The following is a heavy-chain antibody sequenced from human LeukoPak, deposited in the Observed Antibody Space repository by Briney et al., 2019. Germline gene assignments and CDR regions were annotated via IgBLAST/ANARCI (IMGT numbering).Heavy chain of an antibody. CDR2: ISSSSSTI. D-gene: IGHD6-25*01. Sequence: GGSLRLSCAASGFTFSSYSMNWVRQAPGKGPEWVSYISSSSSTIYYADSAKGRFTISRDNAKNSLYLQMNSLRAEDTAVYYCARGLAAVDAFDIWGQGTMVTVSS. CDR1: GFTFSSYS. J-gene: IGHJ3*02. CDR3: ARGLAAVDAFDI. V-gene: IGHV3-48*01.